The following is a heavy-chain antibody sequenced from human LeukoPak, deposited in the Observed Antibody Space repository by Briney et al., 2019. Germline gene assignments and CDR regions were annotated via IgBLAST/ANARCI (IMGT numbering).Heavy chain of an antibody. CDR2: IIPIFGTA. V-gene: IGHV1-69*05. D-gene: IGHD6-19*01. CDR3: ARSPSSGSSVVCLVY. CDR1: GGTFSSYA. Sequence: SVKVSCKASGGTFSSYAISWVRQAPGQGLEWMGGIIPIFGTANYAQKFQGRVTITTDESTSTAYMELSSLRSDDTAVYYCARSPSSGSSVVCLVYWGQGTLVTVSS. J-gene: IGHJ4*02.